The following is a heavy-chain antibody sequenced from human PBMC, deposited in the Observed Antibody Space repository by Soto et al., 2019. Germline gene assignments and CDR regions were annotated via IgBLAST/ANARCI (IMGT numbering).Heavy chain of an antibody. Sequence: SVKVSCTASGGTFSSYAMSWVLQAPGQGLEWMGGSIPIFGTANYAQKFQGRVTITADESTSTAYMELSSLRSEDTAVYYCAREMAARPAGWFDPWGQGTLVTVSS. D-gene: IGHD6-6*01. J-gene: IGHJ5*02. CDR2: SIPIFGTA. V-gene: IGHV1-69*13. CDR3: AREMAARPAGWFDP. CDR1: GGTFSSYA.